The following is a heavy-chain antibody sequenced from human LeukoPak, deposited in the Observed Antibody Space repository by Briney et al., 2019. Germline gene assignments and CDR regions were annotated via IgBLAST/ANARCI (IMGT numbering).Heavy chain of an antibody. CDR3: ARDPAAAGTGGDY. CDR2: INPNSGGT. CDR1: GYTCTGYY. V-gene: IGHV1-2*02. D-gene: IGHD6-13*01. Sequence: ASVKVSCKASGYTCTGYYMHWVRQAPGQGLEWMGWINPNSGGTNYAQKFQGRVTMTRDTSISTAYMELSRLRSDDTAVYYCARDPAAAGTGGDYWGQGTLVTVSS. J-gene: IGHJ4*02.